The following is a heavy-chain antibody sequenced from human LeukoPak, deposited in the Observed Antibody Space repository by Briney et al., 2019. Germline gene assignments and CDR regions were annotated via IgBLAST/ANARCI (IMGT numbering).Heavy chain of an antibody. CDR3: ARRPRFGRGYYRTHWFDP. V-gene: IGHV1-8*03. J-gene: IGHJ5*02. D-gene: IGHD3-22*01. CDR2: MNPNSGNT. Sequence: ASVKVSCKASGYTFTSYDINWVLQATGQGLEWMGWMNPNSGNTGYAQKFQGRVTITRNTSISTAYVELSSLRSEDTAVYYCARRPRFGRGYYRTHWFDPWGQGTLVTVSS. CDR1: GYTFTSYD.